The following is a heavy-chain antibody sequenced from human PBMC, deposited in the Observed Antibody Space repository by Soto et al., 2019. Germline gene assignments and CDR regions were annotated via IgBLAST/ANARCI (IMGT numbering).Heavy chain of an antibody. CDR1: GGTFTGYY. CDR3: ASRWDSSWYRGHLDS. J-gene: IGHJ4*02. D-gene: IGHD6-13*01. V-gene: IGHV4-34*02. CDR2: INYSGAT. Sequence: QVQLQQWGAGLLKPSETLSLSCSVSGGTFTGYYWSWIRQSPGKGLEWIGEINYSGATDSNPSLRRRVNLSVDRSTNQFSLTLATVTAADTAVYYCASRWDSSWYRGHLDSWGQGTQVTVS.